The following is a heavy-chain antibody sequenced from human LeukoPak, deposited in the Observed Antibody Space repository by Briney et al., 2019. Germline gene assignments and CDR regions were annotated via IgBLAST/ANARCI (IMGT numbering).Heavy chain of an antibody. V-gene: IGHV5-51*01. CDR2: IYPGDSDT. CDR3: ARLIVEMATISLIDY. CDR1: GYSFTSYW. Sequence: GESLKISCKGSGYSFTSYWIGWVRQMPGKGLEWMGIIYPGDSDTRSSPSFQGQVTISADKSISTAYLQWSSLKASDTAMYYCARLIVEMATISLIDYWGQGTLVTVSS. J-gene: IGHJ4*02. D-gene: IGHD5-24*01.